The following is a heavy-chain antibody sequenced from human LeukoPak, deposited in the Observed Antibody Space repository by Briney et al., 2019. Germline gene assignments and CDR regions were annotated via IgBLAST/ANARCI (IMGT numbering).Heavy chain of an antibody. V-gene: IGHV3-53*01. Sequence: PGGSLRLSCTVSGFTVSNNYMSWVRQAPGKGLEWVSLIYGGRNNTVYADSVKGRFTISRDNSRNTIYLQIDSLRAEDTATYYCAREFRQTYSSGWSLDYWGQGTLVTVSS. J-gene: IGHJ4*02. CDR3: AREFRQTYSSGWSLDY. D-gene: IGHD6-19*01. CDR1: GFTVSNNY. CDR2: IYGGRNNT.